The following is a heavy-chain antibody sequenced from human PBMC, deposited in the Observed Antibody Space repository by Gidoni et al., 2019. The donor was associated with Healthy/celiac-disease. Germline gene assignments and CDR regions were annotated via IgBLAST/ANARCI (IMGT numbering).Heavy chain of an antibody. J-gene: IGHJ4*02. CDR3: ARDHYGSGSWVPFDY. D-gene: IGHD3-10*01. Sequence: EVQRVESGGGLVQPGGSMRLPCAAAGFPVSSNYMRWVRQDPGKGLAWGPVIYGGGSTYYADSVKGRFTISRDNSKNTLYLQMNSLRAEDTAVYYCARDHYGSGSWVPFDYWGQGTLVTVSS. CDR1: GFPVSSNY. V-gene: IGHV3-66*01. CDR2: IYGGGST.